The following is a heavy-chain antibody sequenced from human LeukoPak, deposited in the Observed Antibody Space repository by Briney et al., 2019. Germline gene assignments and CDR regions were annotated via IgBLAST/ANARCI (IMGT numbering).Heavy chain of an antibody. CDR2: IYSGGST. Sequence: GGSLRLSCAASGFTVSSNYMSWVRQAPGKGLEWVSVIYSGGSTYYADSVKGRFTISRDNSKNTLYLQMNSLRAEDTAVYYCAKGSHLEWLLLWYFDYWGQGTLVTVSS. V-gene: IGHV3-53*01. J-gene: IGHJ4*02. CDR3: AKGSHLEWLLLWYFDY. CDR1: GFTVSSNY. D-gene: IGHD3-3*01.